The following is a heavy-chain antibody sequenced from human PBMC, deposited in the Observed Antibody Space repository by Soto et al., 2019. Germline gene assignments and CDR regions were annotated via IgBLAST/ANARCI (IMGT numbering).Heavy chain of an antibody. V-gene: IGHV1-3*01. CDR3: ARAVAVPADFDF. Sequence: ASVKVSCKASGYTFTGYAMHWVRQAPGQRLEWMGWINAGNGNTKYSQKFQGRVTITRDTSASTAYMELSSLRSEDTAVYYCARAVAVPADFDFWGQGTLVTVS. J-gene: IGHJ4*02. D-gene: IGHD6-19*01. CDR1: GYTFTGYA. CDR2: INAGNGNT.